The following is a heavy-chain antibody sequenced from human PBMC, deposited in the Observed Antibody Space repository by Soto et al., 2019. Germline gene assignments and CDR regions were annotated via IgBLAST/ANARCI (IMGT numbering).Heavy chain of an antibody. CDR1: GGSISTYY. D-gene: IGHD3-10*01. J-gene: IGHJ4*02. CDR3: ARDGSERPATY. V-gene: IGHV4-59*01. Sequence: SETLSLTCTVAGGSISTYYWIWIRQPPGKGLEWIGVFYNGGTTNYSPSLKSRVTISVDTSKNQFSLKLNSVTAADTAVYYCARDGSERPATYWGQGILVTVSS. CDR2: FYNGGTT.